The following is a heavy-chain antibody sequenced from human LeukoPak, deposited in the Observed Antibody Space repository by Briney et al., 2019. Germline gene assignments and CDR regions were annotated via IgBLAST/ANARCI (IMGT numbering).Heavy chain of an antibody. CDR2: IWYDGGKK. CDR1: GFPFSSYA. D-gene: IGHD2-21*02. Sequence: SGRSLRLTCAASGFPFSSYAMRWVRQAPGKGVEWVAVIWYDGGKKYYGDSMNGRFTTSRDNSKTTLYLQVNSLRAEDTAVYCCARIYCGGDCLDAAPLSDGFDLWGQGTMVTVSS. V-gene: IGHV3-33*01. CDR3: ARIYCGGDCLDAAPLSDGFDL. J-gene: IGHJ3*01.